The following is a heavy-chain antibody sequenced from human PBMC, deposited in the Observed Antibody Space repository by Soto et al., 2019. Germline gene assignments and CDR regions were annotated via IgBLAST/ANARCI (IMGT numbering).Heavy chain of an antibody. V-gene: IGHV1-69*08. D-gene: IGHD6-13*01. CDR2: IIPILGIA. CDR3: SREAAGHRGYDAFDI. CDR1: GYTFSSYT. Sequence: QVQLVQSGAEVKKPGSSVKVSCKASGYTFSSYTISWVRQAPGQGLEWMGRIIPILGIANYAQKFQGRVTITADKSTSTAYMELSSLRSEDTAVYYCSREAAGHRGYDAFDIWGQGTTVPVSS. J-gene: IGHJ3*02.